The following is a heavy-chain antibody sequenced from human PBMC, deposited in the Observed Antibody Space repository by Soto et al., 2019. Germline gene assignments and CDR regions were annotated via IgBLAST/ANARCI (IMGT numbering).Heavy chain of an antibody. V-gene: IGHV4-39*01. J-gene: IGHJ4*02. CDR3: ATHPPYGPLDH. Sequence: PSETLSLTCTVSGGSISSSSHWGWIRQPPGKGLEWIGNIYYSENTYYNPSLKSRVTISVDTSKNQFSPRLTSVTAADTAVYYCATHPPYGPLDHWGQGTLVTVSS. D-gene: IGHD4-17*01. CDR1: GGSISSSSH. CDR2: IYYSENT.